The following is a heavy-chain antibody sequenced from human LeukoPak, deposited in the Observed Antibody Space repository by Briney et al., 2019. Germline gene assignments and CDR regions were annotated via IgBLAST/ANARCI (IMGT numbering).Heavy chain of an antibody. CDR2: ISGGGSDT. CDR1: GFTFNNYA. D-gene: IGHD1-26*01. V-gene: IGHV3-23*01. CDR3: AKDVGKWESLHFFDY. Sequence: GGSLRLSCAASGFTFNNYAMNWVRQTPGQGLGWVSIISGGGSDTQYADSVKGRFTISRDNSRNTLYLQMNSLRGDDTAVYYCAKDVGKWESLHFFDYWGQGTLVTVSS. J-gene: IGHJ4*02.